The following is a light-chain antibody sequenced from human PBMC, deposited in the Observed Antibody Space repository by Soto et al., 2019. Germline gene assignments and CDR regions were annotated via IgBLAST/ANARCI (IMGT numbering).Light chain of an antibody. CDR2: EVS. V-gene: IGLV2-18*02. CDR1: STDVGNYNH. CDR3: SSYTRGSTDV. Sequence: QSALTQPPSVSGSPGQSGTISCTGTSTDVGNYNHVSWYQQPPGTAPKVIIFEVSNRPSGVPDRFSGSKSGNTASLTISGLQAEDEADYYCSSYTRGSTDVFGTGTKVTVL. J-gene: IGLJ1*01.